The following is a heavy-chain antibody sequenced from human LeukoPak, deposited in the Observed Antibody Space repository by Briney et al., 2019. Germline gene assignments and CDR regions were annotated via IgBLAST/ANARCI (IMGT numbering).Heavy chain of an antibody. CDR2: ISSSSSTI. CDR1: GFTFSSYS. D-gene: IGHD3-10*01. V-gene: IGHV3-48*01. CDR3: AKDDAWLRFGE. J-gene: IGHJ4*02. Sequence: GGSLRLSCAASGFTFSSYSVNWVRQAPGKGLEWVSYISSSSSTIYYADSVKGRFTISRDNAKNTLYLQMNSLRAEDTAVYYCAKDDAWLRFGEWSQGTLVTVSS.